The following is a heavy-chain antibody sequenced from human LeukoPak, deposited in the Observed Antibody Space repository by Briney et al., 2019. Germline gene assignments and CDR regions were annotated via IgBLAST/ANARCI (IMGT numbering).Heavy chain of an antibody. Sequence: ASVKVSCKASGGTFSSYAISWVRQAPGQGLEWMGRIIPIFGTANYAQKFQGRVTITTDESTSTAYMELSSLSSEDTAVYYCARGGPSNGYNLGDLDYWGQGTLVTVS. D-gene: IGHD5-24*01. V-gene: IGHV1-69*05. J-gene: IGHJ4*02. CDR2: IIPIFGTA. CDR3: ARGGPSNGYNLGDLDY. CDR1: GGTFSSYA.